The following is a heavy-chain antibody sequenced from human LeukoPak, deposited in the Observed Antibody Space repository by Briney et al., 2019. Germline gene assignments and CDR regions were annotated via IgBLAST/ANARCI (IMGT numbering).Heavy chain of an antibody. CDR2: IWYDGSNK. J-gene: IGHJ4*02. CDR3: ARSQALEQQLVLYY. D-gene: IGHD6-13*01. V-gene: IGHV3-33*01. CDR1: GFTFSSYG. Sequence: PGGSLRLSCAASGFTFSSYGMHWVRQAPGKGLEGVAVIWYDGSNKYYADSVKGRFTISRDNSKNTLYLQMNSLRAEDTAVYYCARSQALEQQLVLYYWGQGTLVTVSS.